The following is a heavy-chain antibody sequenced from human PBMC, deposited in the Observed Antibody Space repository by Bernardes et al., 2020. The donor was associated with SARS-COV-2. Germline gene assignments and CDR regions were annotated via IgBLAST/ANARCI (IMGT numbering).Heavy chain of an antibody. V-gene: IGHV4-31*03. D-gene: IGHD3-3*01. CDR3: ARAPLKIFGVVQTFDY. Sequence: SETLSLTCTVSGGSISSGGYYWSWLLQHPGKGLEWIGYIYYSGSTYYNPSLKSRVTISVDTSKNQFSLKLSSVTAADTAVYYCARAPLKIFGVVQTFDYWGQGTLVTVSS. CDR1: GGSISSGGYY. CDR2: IYYSGST. J-gene: IGHJ4*02.